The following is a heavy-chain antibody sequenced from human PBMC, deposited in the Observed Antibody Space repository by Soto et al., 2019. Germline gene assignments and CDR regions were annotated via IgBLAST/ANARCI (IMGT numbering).Heavy chain of an antibody. Sequence: EVQLVETGGGLIQPGGSLRLSCEVTGFTFSSDYMSWVRQAPGKGLEWVSVIYSGGTTYSADSVKGRFTISRDDSKNTLYLQINSLRAEDTAVYYCARAGWSSSRWFDPWGQGTLVTVSS. CDR3: ARAGWSSSRWFDP. J-gene: IGHJ5*02. CDR2: IYSGGTT. CDR1: GFTFSSDY. V-gene: IGHV3-53*02. D-gene: IGHD6-6*01.